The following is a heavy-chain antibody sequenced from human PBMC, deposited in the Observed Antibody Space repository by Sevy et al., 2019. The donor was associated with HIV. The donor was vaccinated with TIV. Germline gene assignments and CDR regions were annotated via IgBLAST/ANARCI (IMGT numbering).Heavy chain of an antibody. D-gene: IGHD1-26*01. V-gene: IGHV6-1*01. CDR2: TYYRSKWCN. CDR3: ATGIPEWELGGHWFDP. CDR1: GDSVSSNSAA. Sequence: SQTVSLTCAISGDSVSSNSAAWNWIRQSPSRGLEWLGRTYYRSKWCNDYAVSVKSRISINPDTSKNQFSLQLNSVTPEDTAVYYCATGIPEWELGGHWFDPWGQGTLVTVSS. J-gene: IGHJ5*02.